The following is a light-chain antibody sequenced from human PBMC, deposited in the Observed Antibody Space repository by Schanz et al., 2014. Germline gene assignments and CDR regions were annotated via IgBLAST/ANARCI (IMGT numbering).Light chain of an antibody. CDR2: GNN. J-gene: IGLJ3*02. Sequence: QSVLTQPPSVSGDPGQRVTISCTGSSSNIGAAYHVHWYQQLPGTAPKLLIYGNNNRASGVPDRFSGSKSGTSASLAISGLQAEDDAVYYCQSYDRSLSWVFGGGTKLTVL. CDR1: SSNIGAAYH. V-gene: IGLV1-40*01. CDR3: QSYDRSLSWV.